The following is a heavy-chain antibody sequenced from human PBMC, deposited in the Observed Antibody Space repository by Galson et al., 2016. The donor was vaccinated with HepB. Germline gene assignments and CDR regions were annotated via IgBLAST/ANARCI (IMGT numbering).Heavy chain of an antibody. CDR3: AKSDCSSTSCFPDY. CDR2: ISWNSDSI. J-gene: IGHJ4*02. D-gene: IGHD2-2*01. V-gene: IGHV3-9*01. CDR1: GFTFGHYA. Sequence: SLRLSCAASGFTFGHYAMHWVRQAPGKGLEWVSGISWNSDSIGYADSEKGRFTISRDNAKNSLYLQMNSLRAEDTALYYCAKSDCSSTSCFPDYWGQGTLVTASS.